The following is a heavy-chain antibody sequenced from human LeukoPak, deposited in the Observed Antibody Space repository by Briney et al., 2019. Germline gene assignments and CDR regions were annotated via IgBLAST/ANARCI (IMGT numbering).Heavy chain of an antibody. CDR1: GGSISSYY. D-gene: IGHD3-22*01. J-gene: IGHJ4*02. Sequence: SETLSLTCTVSGGSISSYYWSWIRQPPGKGLEWIGYIYYSGSTNYNPSLKSRVTISVDTSKNQFSLKVSSVTAADTAVYYCAREGRSDYYDSSGYPPSFDYWGQGTLVTVSS. V-gene: IGHV4-59*01. CDR2: IYYSGST. CDR3: AREGRSDYYDSSGYPPSFDY.